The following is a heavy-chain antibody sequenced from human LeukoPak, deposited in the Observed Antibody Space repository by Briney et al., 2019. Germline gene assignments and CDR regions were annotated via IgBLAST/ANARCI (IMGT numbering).Heavy chain of an antibody. CDR3: ARESGSYAGFDY. CDR2: INAGNGNT. V-gene: IGHV1-3*01. CDR1: GYTFTSYA. D-gene: IGHD1-26*01. J-gene: IGHJ4*02. Sequence: ASVKVSCKASGYTFTSYAMHWVRQAPGQRLEWMGWINAGNGNTKYSQKFQGRVTITRDISASTAYMELSSLRSEDTAVYYCARESGSYAGFDYWGQGTLVTVSS.